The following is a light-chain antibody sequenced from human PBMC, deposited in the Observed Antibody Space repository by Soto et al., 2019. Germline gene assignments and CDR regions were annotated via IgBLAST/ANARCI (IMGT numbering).Light chain of an antibody. CDR2: DVS. CDR3: SSYTSSTSL. Sequence: QSVRTQPASVSGSLGQSITISCTGTNSDVGGDNHVSWYQQHPDKAPKLIIYDVSNRPSGVSNRFSGSKSGNTASLTISGLQTEDEAHYYCSSYTSSTSLFGGGTKVTVL. CDR1: NSDVGGDNH. V-gene: IGLV2-14*03. J-gene: IGLJ2*01.